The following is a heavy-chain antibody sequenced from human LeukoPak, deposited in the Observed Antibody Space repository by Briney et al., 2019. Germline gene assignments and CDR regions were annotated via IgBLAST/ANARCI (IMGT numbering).Heavy chain of an antibody. V-gene: IGHV4-39*01. Sequence: PSETLPLTCTVSGVSISSSSYYWGWIRQPPGKGLEWIGSFYYSGSTYYNPSLKSRVTISVDTSKNQFSLKLSSVTAADTAVSFRAGPPPGQAVTVLFAPWGQGTLVTVSS. D-gene: IGHD3-3*01. CDR1: GVSISSSSYY. CDR2: FYYSGST. J-gene: IGHJ5*02. CDR3: AGPPPGQAVTVLFAP.